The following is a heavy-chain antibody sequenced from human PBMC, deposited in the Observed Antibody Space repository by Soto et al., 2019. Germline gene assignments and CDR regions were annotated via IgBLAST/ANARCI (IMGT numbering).Heavy chain of an antibody. Sequence: PGGSLRLSCAASGFTFSSYAMSWVRQAPGKGLEWVSAISGSGGSTYYADSVKGRFTISRDNSKNTLYLQMNSLRDEDTAVYYCARDTFIVATGYYYGMDVWGQGTTVTVSS. J-gene: IGHJ6*02. CDR3: ARDTFIVATGYYYGMDV. V-gene: IGHV3-23*01. D-gene: IGHD5-12*01. CDR1: GFTFSSYA. CDR2: ISGSGGST.